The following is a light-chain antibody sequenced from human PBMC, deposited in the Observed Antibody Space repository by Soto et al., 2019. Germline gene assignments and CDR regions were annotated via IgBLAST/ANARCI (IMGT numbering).Light chain of an antibody. CDR1: QDISNY. V-gene: IGKV1-33*01. J-gene: IGKJ4*01. CDR3: QQCDDLPLT. Sequence: DIQMTQSPSSLSASVGDRVTITCQASQDISNYLNWYQQKPGKAPMLLISDASNLETGVPSRFSGSGSGTDFTVTISSLKTADIEKYFCQQCDDLPLTFGGGTKVEI. CDR2: DAS.